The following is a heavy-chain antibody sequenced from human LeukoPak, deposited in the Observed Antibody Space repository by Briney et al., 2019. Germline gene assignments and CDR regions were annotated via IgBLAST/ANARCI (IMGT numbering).Heavy chain of an antibody. J-gene: IGHJ6*03. CDR3: ARDTRGSAYCGGDCPPYMDV. Sequence: GGSLRLSCAASGFTFDDYGMSWVRQAPGKGLEWVSYISSSGSTIYYADSVKGRFTISRDNAKNSLYLQMNSLRAEDTAVYYCARDTRGSAYCGGDCPPYMDVWGKGTTVTISS. D-gene: IGHD2-21*02. V-gene: IGHV3-48*03. CDR2: ISSSGSTI. CDR1: GFTFDDYG.